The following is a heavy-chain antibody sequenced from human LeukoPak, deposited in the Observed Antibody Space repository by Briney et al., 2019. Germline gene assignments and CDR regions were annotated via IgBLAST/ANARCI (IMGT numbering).Heavy chain of an antibody. D-gene: IGHD6-13*01. V-gene: IGHV3-74*01. Sequence: GGSLRLSCAASGFSFSSYWMHWVRQAPGKGLVWVSRLNTDGSSTNYADSVKGRFTISRDNAKNSLYLQMNSLRAEDTAVYYCARAGAAALPIKPNWFDPWGQGTLVTVSS. CDR1: GFSFSSYW. CDR3: ARAGAAALPIKPNWFDP. J-gene: IGHJ5*02. CDR2: LNTDGSST.